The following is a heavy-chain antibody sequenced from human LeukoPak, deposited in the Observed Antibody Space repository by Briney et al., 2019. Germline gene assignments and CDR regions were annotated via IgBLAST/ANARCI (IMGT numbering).Heavy chain of an antibody. CDR2: IYSGGST. V-gene: IGHV3-53*01. J-gene: IGHJ6*02. CDR1: GFTVSGNC. CDR3: ASPPTIYHSYGMDV. D-gene: IGHD2/OR15-2a*01. Sequence: GGSLRLSCAASGFTVSGNCMNWVRQPPGKGLEWVSIIYSGGSTYYADSVKGRFTISRDNSKNTLYLQMNSLRAEDTAVYYCASPPTIYHSYGMDVWGQGTTVTVSS.